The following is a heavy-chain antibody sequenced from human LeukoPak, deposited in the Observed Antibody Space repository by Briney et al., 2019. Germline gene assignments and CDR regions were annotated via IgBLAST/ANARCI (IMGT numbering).Heavy chain of an antibody. Sequence: PGGSLRLSCAASGFTFSSYSMNWVRQAPGKGLEWVSSISSSSSYIYYADSVKGRFTISRDNAKNSLYLQMNSLRAEDTAVYYRARYHYYDSSGYYYGAENYYGMDVWGQGTTVTVSS. CDR3: ARYHYYDSSGYYYGAENYYGMDV. CDR1: GFTFSSYS. D-gene: IGHD3-22*01. CDR2: ISSSSSYI. V-gene: IGHV3-21*01. J-gene: IGHJ6*02.